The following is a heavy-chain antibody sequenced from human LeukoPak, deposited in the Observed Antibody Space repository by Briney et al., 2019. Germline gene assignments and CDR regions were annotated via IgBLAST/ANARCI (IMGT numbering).Heavy chain of an antibody. D-gene: IGHD2-8*01. Sequence: SETLSLTCTVSGGSISNHYWSWIRQPPGKGLEWIGYIHYSGSTNYNPSLKSRVTISVDTSKNQFSLQLSSVTAADTAVYFCARENYCTNGVCWAFDPWGQGTLVTVSS. CDR2: IHYSGST. CDR1: GGSISNHY. CDR3: ARENYCTNGVCWAFDP. V-gene: IGHV4-59*11. J-gene: IGHJ5*02.